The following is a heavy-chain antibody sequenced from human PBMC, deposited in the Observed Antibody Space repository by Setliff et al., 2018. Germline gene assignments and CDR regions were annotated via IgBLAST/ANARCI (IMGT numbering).Heavy chain of an antibody. D-gene: IGHD3-10*01. CDR2: INVSGGSA. Sequence: ASVKVSCKASGYTFTRYYMYWVRQAPGQGLEWMGTINVSGGSASYAEKFQGRVTMTRDTSTSTIYMELASLISEDTGVYYCARDGVFYAMDFWGQGTTVTVSS. V-gene: IGHV1-46*01. J-gene: IGHJ6*02. CDR1: GYTFTRYY. CDR3: ARDGVFYAMDF.